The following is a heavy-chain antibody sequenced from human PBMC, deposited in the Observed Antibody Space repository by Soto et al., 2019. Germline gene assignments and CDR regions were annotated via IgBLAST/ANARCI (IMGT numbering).Heavy chain of an antibody. CDR3: VMQRGGVVY. CDR1: GYSFTGNS. Sequence: QVHLVQSGAEVRKPGASVKVSCKASGYSFTGNSMHWVRQAPGQGLEWMGWINSNNGGINYAQKFQGRVTMTRDPSISTAYMDLSRLRSDDTAVYYCVMQRGGVVYWGQGTLVTVSS. CDR2: INSNNGGI. J-gene: IGHJ4*02. D-gene: IGHD6-25*01. V-gene: IGHV1-2*02.